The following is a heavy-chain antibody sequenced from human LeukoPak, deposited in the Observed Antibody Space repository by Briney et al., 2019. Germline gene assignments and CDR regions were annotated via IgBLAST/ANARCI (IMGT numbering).Heavy chain of an antibody. V-gene: IGHV4-34*01. CDR1: GGSFSGYY. D-gene: IGHD3-3*01. J-gene: IGHJ5*02. CDR3: ARESRGVGITIFGVVIGFNWFDP. Sequence: SQTLSLTCAVYGGSFSGYYWSWIRQPPGKGLEWIGEINHSGSTNYNPSLKSRVTISVDTSKNQFSLKLSSVTAADTAVYYCARESRGVGITIFGVVIGFNWFDPWGQGTLVTVSS. CDR2: INHSGST.